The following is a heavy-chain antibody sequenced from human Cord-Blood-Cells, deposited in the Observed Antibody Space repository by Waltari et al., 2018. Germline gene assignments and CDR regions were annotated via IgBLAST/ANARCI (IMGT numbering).Heavy chain of an antibody. Sequence: QVQLVQSGAEVKKPGASVKVSCKASGYTFTGYYMHWVRQAPGQGLEWMGWINPNSGGTNYAQKFLGRVTMTRDTSISTAYMELSRLRSDDTAVYYCARDPGGSGSYSFYWYFDLWGRGTLVTVSS. D-gene: IGHD3-10*01. CDR3: ARDPGGSGSYSFYWYFDL. J-gene: IGHJ2*01. V-gene: IGHV1-2*02. CDR1: GYTFTGYY. CDR2: INPNSGGT.